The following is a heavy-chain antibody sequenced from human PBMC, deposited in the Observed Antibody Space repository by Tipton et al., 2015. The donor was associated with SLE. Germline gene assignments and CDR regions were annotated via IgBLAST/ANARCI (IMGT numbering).Heavy chain of an antibody. CDR3: ARQGEYSHSSGFWFDP. CDR2: IFYSGTT. J-gene: IGHJ5*02. V-gene: IGHV4-59*08. D-gene: IGHD2/OR15-2a*01. CDR1: GGSVSDFY. Sequence: TLSLTCSVSGGSVSDFYWSWIRQPPGMGLEWLGHIFYSGTTTYNTYNPSLSSRVTMSVDTSKSQVSLKLTSLTAADTAVYYCARQGEYSHSSGFWFDPWGQGTLVTVSS.